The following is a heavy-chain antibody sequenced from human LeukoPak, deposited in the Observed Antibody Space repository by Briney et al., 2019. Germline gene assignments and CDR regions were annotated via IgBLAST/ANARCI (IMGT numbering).Heavy chain of an antibody. D-gene: IGHD6-13*01. CDR2: IYYSGTT. V-gene: IGHV4-59*01. CDR3: ARGVYIAAAQYGY. J-gene: IGHJ4*02. Sequence: PSETLSLTCTVSGGSISNYYWSWIRQPPGKGLEWIGYIYYSGTTNYNPSLKSRVTVSVDTSKNQFSLKLNSVTAADTAVYYCARGVYIAAAQYGYWGQGTLVTVSS. CDR1: GGSISNYY.